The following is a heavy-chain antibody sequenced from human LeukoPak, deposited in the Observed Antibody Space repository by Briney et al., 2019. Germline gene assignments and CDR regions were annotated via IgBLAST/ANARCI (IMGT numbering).Heavy chain of an antibody. CDR1: GFTFSSYS. CDR2: ISSSSSYI. Sequence: GGSPRLSCAASGFTFSSYSMNWVRQAPGKGLEWVSSISSSSSYIYYADSVKGRFTISRDNAKNSLYLQMNSLRAEDTAVYYCARAAGDVHYYYGMDVWGQGTTVTVSS. V-gene: IGHV3-21*01. CDR3: ARAAGDVHYYYGMDV. J-gene: IGHJ6*02. D-gene: IGHD3-10*01.